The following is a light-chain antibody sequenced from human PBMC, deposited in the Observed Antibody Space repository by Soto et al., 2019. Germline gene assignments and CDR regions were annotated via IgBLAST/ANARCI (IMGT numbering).Light chain of an antibody. CDR1: INDVGGYNY. J-gene: IGLJ2*01. Sequence: QSVLTQPPSASGSPGQSVTISCTGTINDVGGYNYVSWYQQYPGEAPKLMIYEVVKRPSGVPDRFSGSKSGNTASLTVSGLQAEGEADYYCCSYAGHTNVLFGGGTKVTVL. CDR2: EVV. CDR3: CSYAGHTNVL. V-gene: IGLV2-8*01.